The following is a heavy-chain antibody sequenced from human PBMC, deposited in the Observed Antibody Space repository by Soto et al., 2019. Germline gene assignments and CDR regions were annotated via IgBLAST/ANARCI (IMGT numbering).Heavy chain of an antibody. V-gene: IGHV3-30-3*01. J-gene: IGHJ2*01. CDR2: ISYDGSNK. CDR3: ARESSYSYDSSGYYTPTNYWYFDL. Sequence: QVQLVESGGGVVQPGRSLRLSCAASGFTFSSYAMHWVRQAPGKGLEWVAVISYDGSNKYYADSVKGRFTISRDNSKNTLYLQMNSLRAEDTAVYYCARESSYSYDSSGYYTPTNYWYFDLWGRGTLVTVSS. CDR1: GFTFSSYA. D-gene: IGHD3-22*01.